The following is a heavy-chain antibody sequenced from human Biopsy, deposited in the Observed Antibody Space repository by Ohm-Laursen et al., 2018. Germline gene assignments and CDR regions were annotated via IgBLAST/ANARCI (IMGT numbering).Heavy chain of an antibody. D-gene: IGHD1-1*01. J-gene: IGHJ3*02. V-gene: IGHV3-23*01. CDR2: ITTSGETT. CDR3: AKVTGYTFPWDAFDM. Sequence: SLRLSCAASGFTYTNYAMSWVRQAPGKGLEWVSAITTSGETTYYTDPVKGRFTISRDNSKNTLYLQMTSLGADDTAIYYCAKVTGYTFPWDAFDMWGQGTMVTVSS. CDR1: GFTYTNYA.